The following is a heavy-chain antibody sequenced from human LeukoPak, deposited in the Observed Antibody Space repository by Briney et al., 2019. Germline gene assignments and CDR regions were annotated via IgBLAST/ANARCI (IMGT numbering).Heavy chain of an antibody. V-gene: IGHV3-7*01. CDR1: GFTFGDYS. D-gene: IGHD3-22*01. Sequence: TGGSPRLSCTASGFTFGDYSMSWFRQAPGKGLEWVANIKQDGSEKYYVDSVKGRFTICRDNAKNSLYLQMNSLRAEDTAVYYCARSNYYYDSSGYYSWGQGTLVTVSS. J-gene: IGHJ4*02. CDR2: IKQDGSEK. CDR3: ARSNYYYDSSGYYS.